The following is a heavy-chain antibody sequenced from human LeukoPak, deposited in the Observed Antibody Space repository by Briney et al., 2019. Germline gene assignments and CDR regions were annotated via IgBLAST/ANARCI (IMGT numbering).Heavy chain of an antibody. D-gene: IGHD3-3*01. J-gene: IGHJ4*02. V-gene: IGHV3-21*01. CDR3: ARDAGPSITIFGVVIRGREGYYFDY. Sequence: PGGSLRLSCAASGFTFSSYSMNWVRQAPGKGLEWVSSISSSSSYIYYADSVKGRFTISRDNAKNSLYLQMNSLRAEDTAVYYFARDAGPSITIFGVVIRGREGYYFDYWGQGTLVTVSS. CDR1: GFTFSSYS. CDR2: ISSSSSYI.